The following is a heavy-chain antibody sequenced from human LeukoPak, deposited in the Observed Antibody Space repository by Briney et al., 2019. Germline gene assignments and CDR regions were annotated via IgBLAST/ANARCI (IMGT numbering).Heavy chain of an antibody. Sequence: GGPLRLSCTASGFPFSSYWMTWVRQAPGKGLEWVANIKLDGSVINYVDSVKGRFTISRDNAKNSLYLQMTNLRVEDTALYYCAKDSYSKGDYWGQGTLVTVSS. CDR3: AKDSYSKGDY. CDR1: GFPFSSYW. J-gene: IGHJ4*02. D-gene: IGHD6-13*01. V-gene: IGHV3-7*01. CDR2: IKLDGSVI.